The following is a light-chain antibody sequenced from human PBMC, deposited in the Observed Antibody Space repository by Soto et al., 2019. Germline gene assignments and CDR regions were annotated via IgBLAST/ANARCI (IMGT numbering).Light chain of an antibody. CDR3: QKLDTYPLT. CDR2: AAS. CDR1: QGISNY. J-gene: IGKJ5*01. V-gene: IGKV1-9*01. Sequence: DIQLTQSPSFLSASVVDRVTITFLASQGISNYLAWYQQKPGKAPKLLIYAASTLQSGVPSRFSGSGSGTEFTLTISSLQPEDFASYYCQKLDTYPLTFGQGTRLEIK.